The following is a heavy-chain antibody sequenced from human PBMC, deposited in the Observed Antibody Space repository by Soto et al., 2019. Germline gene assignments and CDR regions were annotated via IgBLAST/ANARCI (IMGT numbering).Heavy chain of an antibody. CDR3: ARDLVVAGYYGSGSYVWFDP. V-gene: IGHV4-59*01. CDR1: GDSISSYS. CDR2: IHYNGNT. J-gene: IGHJ5*02. D-gene: IGHD3-10*01. Sequence: PSETLSLTCTVSGDSISSYSWSWIRQPPGKGLEWIGNIHYNGNTKYSPSLKSRVTMSVDTSKNHFSLKLISVTTADTAVYYCARDLVVAGYYGSGSYVWFDPWGQGTLVTVSS.